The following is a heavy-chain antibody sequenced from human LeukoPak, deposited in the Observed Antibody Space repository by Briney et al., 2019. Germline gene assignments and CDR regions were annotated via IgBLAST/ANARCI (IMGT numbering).Heavy chain of an antibody. CDR1: GGTFSSYS. CDR2: IIPILGIA. Sequence: GASVKVSCKASGGTFSSYSISWVRQAPGQGLEWVGRIIPILGIANSAQKFQGRVTITADESTSTAYMELSSLRSEDTAVYYCARAPDGPLDYWGQGTLVTVSS. J-gene: IGHJ4*02. V-gene: IGHV1-69*04. CDR3: ARAPDGPLDY.